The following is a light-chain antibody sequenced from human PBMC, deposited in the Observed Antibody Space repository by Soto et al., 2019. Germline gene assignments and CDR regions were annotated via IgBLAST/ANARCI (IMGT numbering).Light chain of an antibody. Sequence: EIVLTQSPDTLSLSPGESATLSCRASQSVSSSYLAWYQQKPGRAPRLLIYGASNRATGIPYRFSGSGSGTDFILTISRLEPEDFAVFYCQQYDDSITFGQGTRLEIE. V-gene: IGKV3-20*01. CDR2: GAS. CDR3: QQYDDSIT. J-gene: IGKJ5*01. CDR1: QSVSSSY.